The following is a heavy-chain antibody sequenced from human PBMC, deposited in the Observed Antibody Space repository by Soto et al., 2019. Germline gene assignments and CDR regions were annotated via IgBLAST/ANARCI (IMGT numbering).Heavy chain of an antibody. D-gene: IGHD3-22*01. J-gene: IGHJ4*02. CDR1: GYSFTSYF. Sequence: ASVKVSCKTSGYSFTSYFIHWVRQAPGQGLEWMGIINPSGGSTNYAQKFQGRVSMTRDRSTSTVHMELSSLRSDDTAMYYCVREDGNNDSSGYYAYWGQGTLVTVSS. V-gene: IGHV1-46*01. CDR2: INPSGGST. CDR3: VREDGNNDSSGYYAY.